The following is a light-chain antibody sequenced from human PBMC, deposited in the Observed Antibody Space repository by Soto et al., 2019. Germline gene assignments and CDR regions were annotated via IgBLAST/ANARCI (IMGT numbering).Light chain of an antibody. CDR3: QQYGNSPIT. CDR2: GTY. Sequence: EVVWTQSPGTLSLSRGERCTLSCMASEIIYSAYLGWYQQKPGQAPRLLIYGTYSRATGITDRFSGSGSGTDFTLTISRLEPEDFAVYYCQQYGNSPITVGQGTRLEIK. CDR1: EIIYSAY. J-gene: IGKJ5*01. V-gene: IGKV3-20*01.